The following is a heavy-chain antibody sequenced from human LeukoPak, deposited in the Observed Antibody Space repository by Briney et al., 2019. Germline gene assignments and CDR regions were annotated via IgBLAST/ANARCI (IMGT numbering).Heavy chain of an antibody. D-gene: IGHD2/OR15-2a*01. Sequence: LGGSLRLSCADSGFTFSSYAMHWVGQAPGKGLEWVAVISYDGSNKYCADSVKGRFTISRDNSKNTLYLQMSGLRAEDTAVFYCARGTFFRIGNERWGQGTLVTVSS. CDR1: GFTFSSYA. J-gene: IGHJ4*02. CDR3: ARGTFFRIGNER. CDR2: ISYDGSNK. V-gene: IGHV3-30*04.